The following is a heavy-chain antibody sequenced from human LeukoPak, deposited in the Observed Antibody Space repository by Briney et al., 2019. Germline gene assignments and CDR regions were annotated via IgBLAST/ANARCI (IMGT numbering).Heavy chain of an antibody. CDR2: ISYDGSNK. V-gene: IGHV3-30-3*01. Sequence: QSGGSLRLSCAASGFTFSSYAMHWVRQAPGKGLEWVAVISYDGSNKYYADSVKGRFTISRGNSKNTLYLQMNSLRAEDTAVYYCATLGVYWGQGTLVTVSS. J-gene: IGHJ4*02. D-gene: IGHD3-16*01. CDR3: ATLGVY. CDR1: GFTFSSYA.